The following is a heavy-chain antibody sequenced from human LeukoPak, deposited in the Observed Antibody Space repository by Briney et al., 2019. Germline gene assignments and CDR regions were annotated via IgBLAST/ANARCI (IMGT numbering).Heavy chain of an antibody. D-gene: IGHD1-26*01. CDR2: ISSDGNNT. CDR1: GFTFSSYW. J-gene: IGHJ4*02. CDR3: ARELPYSGSRGFDC. Sequence: PGGSLRLSCAASGFTFSSYWMHWVRQAPGKGLVWVSRISSDGNNTNYADSVKGRFTISRDNAKNTLYLQMSSLRAEDTAVYYCARELPYSGSRGFDCWGQGTLVTVSS. V-gene: IGHV3-74*01.